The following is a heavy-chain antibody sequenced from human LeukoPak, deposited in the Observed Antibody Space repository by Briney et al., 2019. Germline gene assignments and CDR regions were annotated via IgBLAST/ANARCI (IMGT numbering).Heavy chain of an antibody. D-gene: IGHD6-19*01. J-gene: IGHJ4*02. V-gene: IGHV1-2*02. CDR3: ARDRTRTGYSSGWYHDY. CDR2: INPNSGGT. CDR1: GYTVTGYY. Sequence: ASVKVSCKASGYTVTGYYMHWVRQAPGQGLEWRGWINPNSGGTNYAQKFQVRVTMTRDTSISTAYMELSRLRSDDTAVYYCARDRTRTGYSSGWYHDYWGQGTLVTVSS.